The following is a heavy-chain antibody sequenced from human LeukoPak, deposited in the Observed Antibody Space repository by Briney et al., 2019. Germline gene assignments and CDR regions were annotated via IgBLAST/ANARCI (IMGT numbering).Heavy chain of an antibody. D-gene: IGHD4-11*01. J-gene: IGHJ6*03. CDR1: GFTFSSFA. V-gene: IGHV3-48*03. Sequence: PGGSLRLSCAASGFTFSSFAMTWVRQAPGKGLEWPSYISTSGTTIYYADSVKGRFTISRDNAKNSLYLQMNSLRAEDTAVYYCARLDYSNYGAYYYYYMDVWGKGTTVTVSS. CDR2: ISTSGTTI. CDR3: ARLDYSNYGAYYYYYMDV.